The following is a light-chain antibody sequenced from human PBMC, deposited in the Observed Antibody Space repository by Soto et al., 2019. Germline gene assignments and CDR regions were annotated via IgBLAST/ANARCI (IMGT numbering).Light chain of an antibody. J-gene: IGLJ1*01. V-gene: IGLV2-14*01. CDR3: TSSTRDSLYV. CDR1: SSDVGGSKY. Sequence: QSALTQPASVSGSPGQSITISCTGTSSDVGGSKYVSWYQQYPGKVPRLLIYEVTSRPSGVSNRFSGSKSGNTASLTISGLQAEDEADYFCTSSTRDSLYVFGTGTKVTVL. CDR2: EVT.